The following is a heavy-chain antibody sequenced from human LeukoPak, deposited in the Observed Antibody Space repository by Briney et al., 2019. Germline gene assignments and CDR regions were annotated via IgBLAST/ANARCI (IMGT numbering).Heavy chain of an antibody. D-gene: IGHD2-21*02. CDR3: ASDCGDYCYSLDY. CDR1: GFTFSSYG. CDR2: IAFGGSNK. V-gene: IGHV3-30*03. J-gene: IGHJ4*02. Sequence: GRSLRLSWAASGFTFSSYGMHWVRQAPGKGLEWVAVIAFGGSNKYYADSVNGRFTISRDNSKHTLSLQMNRLRAEDTAVYLCASDCGDYCYSLDYWGQGGLVTDSP.